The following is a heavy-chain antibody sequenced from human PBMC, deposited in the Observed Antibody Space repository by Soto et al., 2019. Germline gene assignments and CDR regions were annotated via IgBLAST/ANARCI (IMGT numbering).Heavy chain of an antibody. CDR3: ARDHPFGDYGYYFDY. J-gene: IGHJ4*02. D-gene: IGHD4-17*01. CDR1: GDSISSGGYY. V-gene: IGHV4-31*11. CDR2: IYYTGST. Sequence: QVQLQESGPGLVKPSQTLSLTCAVSGDSISSGGYYWTWIRQHPGKGLECIGNIYYTGSTYYNPSLKSRVIISVDTSKNQFSLRLSSVTAADTAVYYCARDHPFGDYGYYFDYWGQGILVTVSS.